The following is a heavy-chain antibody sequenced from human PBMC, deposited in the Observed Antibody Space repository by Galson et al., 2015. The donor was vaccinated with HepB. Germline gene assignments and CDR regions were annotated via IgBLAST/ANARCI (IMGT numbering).Heavy chain of an antibody. J-gene: IGHJ4*02. CDR1: GGSISSYY. Sequence: TLSLTCTVSGGSISSYYWSWIRQPPGKGLEWIGYIYYSGSTNYNPSLKSRVTISVDTSKNQFSLKLSSVTAADTAVYYCARDSRIQGMRYWGQGTLVPVSS. CDR3: ARDSRIQGMRY. D-gene: IGHD5-18*01. CDR2: IYYSGST. V-gene: IGHV4-59*01.